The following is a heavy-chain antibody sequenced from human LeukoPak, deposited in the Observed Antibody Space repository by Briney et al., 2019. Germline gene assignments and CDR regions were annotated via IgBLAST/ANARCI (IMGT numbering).Heavy chain of an antibody. CDR3: ARDRKGSGWLLHYYGMDV. Sequence: GGSLRLSCAASGFTFSSYWMSWVRQAPGKGLEWVANIKQDGSEKYYVDSVKGRFTISRDNAKNSLYLQMNSLRAEDTAVYYCARDRKGSGWLLHYYGMDVWGQGTTVTVSS. CDR2: IKQDGSEK. J-gene: IGHJ6*02. CDR1: GFTFSSYW. D-gene: IGHD6-19*01. V-gene: IGHV3-7*01.